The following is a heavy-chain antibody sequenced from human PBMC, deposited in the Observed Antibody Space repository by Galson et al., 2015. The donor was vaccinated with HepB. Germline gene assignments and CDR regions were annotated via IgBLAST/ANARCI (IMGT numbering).Heavy chain of an antibody. CDR3: AKRYQLSLSAEAVDY. Sequence: SLRLSCAASGLTFSSYPMDWVRQAPGKGLEWVSGISGSGGSTWYADSVKGRFTISRDNSKNRLFLQMNSLRVEDTAIYYCAKRYQLSLSAEAVDYWGQGTLVTVSS. V-gene: IGHV3-23*01. D-gene: IGHD2-2*01. CDR2: ISGSGGST. J-gene: IGHJ4*02. CDR1: GLTFSSYP.